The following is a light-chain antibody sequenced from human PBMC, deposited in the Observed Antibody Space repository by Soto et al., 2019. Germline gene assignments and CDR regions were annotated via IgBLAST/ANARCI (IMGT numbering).Light chain of an antibody. CDR3: SSYTSSSTPVV. CDR1: SRDVGGYNY. V-gene: IGLV2-14*01. Sequence: QSALTQPASVSGSPGQSITISCTGTSRDVGGYNYVSWYQQHPGKAPKLMIYDVSNRPPGVSNRFSGSKSGNTASLTISGLQAEDEADYYCSSYTSSSTPVVFGGGTKLTVL. CDR2: DVS. J-gene: IGLJ2*01.